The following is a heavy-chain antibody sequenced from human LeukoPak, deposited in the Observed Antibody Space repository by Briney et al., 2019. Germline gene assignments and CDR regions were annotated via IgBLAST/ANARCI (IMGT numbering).Heavy chain of an antibody. D-gene: IGHD5-18*01. J-gene: IGHJ4*02. CDR1: GFTFSSYS. CDR2: ISSSNSYI. V-gene: IGHV3-21*01. CDR3: AGDTDMSPRVDY. Sequence: GGSLRLFRAASGFTFSSYSMNWVRQPPGKGLEYVSSISSSNSYINYADSVKGRFTIARDNAKNSLYLQMNSLRVEDTAVYYCAGDTDMSPRVDYWRQGTLVAVCS.